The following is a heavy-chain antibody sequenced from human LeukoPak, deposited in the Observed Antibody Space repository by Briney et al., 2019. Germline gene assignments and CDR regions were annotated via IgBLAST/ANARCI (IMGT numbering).Heavy chain of an antibody. CDR1: GGSISSYY. D-gene: IGHD6-19*01. Sequence: PSETLSLTCTVPGGSISSYYWSWIRQPPGKGLEWIGYIYYSGSTNYNPSLKSRVTISVDTSKNQFSLKLSSVTAVDTAVYYCARLGSGWYSIFDYWGQGTLVTVSS. CDR2: IYYSGST. CDR3: ARLGSGWYSIFDY. V-gene: IGHV4-59*08. J-gene: IGHJ4*02.